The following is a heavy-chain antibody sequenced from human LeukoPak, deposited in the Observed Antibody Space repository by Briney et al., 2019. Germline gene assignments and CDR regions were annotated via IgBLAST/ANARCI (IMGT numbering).Heavy chain of an antibody. CDR1: GGSISSYY. V-gene: IGHV4-59*01. CDR2: IYYSGST. D-gene: IGHD3-10*01. Sequence: SETLSLTCTVSGGSISSYYWSWIRQPPGKGLEWIGYIYYSGSTNYNPSLKSRVTISVDTSKNQFSLKLSSVTAADTAVYYCARDAGGSGRHYYYGMDVWAKGPRSPSP. CDR3: ARDAGGSGRHYYYGMDV. J-gene: IGHJ6*02.